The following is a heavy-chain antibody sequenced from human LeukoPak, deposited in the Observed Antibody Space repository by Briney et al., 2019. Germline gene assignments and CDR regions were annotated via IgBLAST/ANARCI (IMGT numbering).Heavy chain of an antibody. V-gene: IGHV3-21*01. CDR3: ARDLKGIAARLSY. Sequence: GGSLRLSCAASGFTFSSYSMNWVRQAPGKGLEWVSSISSSSSYIYYADSVKGRFTISRDNAKNSLYLQMNSLRAEDTAVYYCARDLKGIAARLSYWGQGTLVTVSS. J-gene: IGHJ4*02. CDR2: ISSSSSYI. D-gene: IGHD6-6*01. CDR1: GFTFSSYS.